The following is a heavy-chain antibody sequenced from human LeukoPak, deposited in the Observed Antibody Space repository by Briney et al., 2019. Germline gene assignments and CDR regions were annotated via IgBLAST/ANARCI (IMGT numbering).Heavy chain of an antibody. V-gene: IGHV4-39*07. J-gene: IGHJ4*02. D-gene: IGHD4-23*01. CDR3: ARVGEGVQWTTVVVFDY. Sequence: SETLSLTCTVSGGSISSSSYYWGWIRQPPGKGLEWIGSIYYSGGTYYNPSLKSRVTISVDTSKNQFSLKLSSVTAADTAVYFCARVGEGVQWTTVVVFDYWGQGTLVTVSS. CDR1: GGSISSSSYY. CDR2: IYYSGGT.